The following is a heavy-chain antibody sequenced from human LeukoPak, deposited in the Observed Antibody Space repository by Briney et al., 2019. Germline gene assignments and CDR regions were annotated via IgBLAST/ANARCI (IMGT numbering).Heavy chain of an antibody. CDR3: ARALYYYDSSGYYYNV. CDR2: IYYSGST. CDR1: GGSISSYY. D-gene: IGHD3-22*01. Sequence: SETLSLTCTVSGGSISSYYWSWIRQPPGKGLEWIGYIYYSGSTNYNPSLKSRVTISVDTSKNQFSLKLSSVTAADTAVYYCARALYYYDSSGYYYNVWGKGTTVTVSS. V-gene: IGHV4-59*08. J-gene: IGHJ6*04.